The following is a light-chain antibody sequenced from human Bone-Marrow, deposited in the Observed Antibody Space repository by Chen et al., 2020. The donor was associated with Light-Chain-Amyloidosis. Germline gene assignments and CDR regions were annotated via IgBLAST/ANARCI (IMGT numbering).Light chain of an antibody. V-gene: IGLV2-14*01. J-gene: IGLJ1*01. Sequence: QSALTQPASVSGSPGQSITISCTGTSSDVGGDNHVSWYQQHPDKAPKLMIYEVTNRPSLVPDRVSGSKSDNTASLTISGLQTEDEADYCCSSYTITNTLVFGSGTRVTVL. CDR2: EVT. CDR1: SSDVGGDNH. CDR3: SSYTITNTLV.